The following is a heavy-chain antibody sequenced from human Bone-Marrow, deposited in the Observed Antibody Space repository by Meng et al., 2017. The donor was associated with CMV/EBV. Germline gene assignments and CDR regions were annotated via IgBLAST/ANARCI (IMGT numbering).Heavy chain of an antibody. CDR2: IYYSGST. Sequence: GSRRLSCTVSGGSISSSSYYWGWIRQPPGKGLEWIGSIYYSGSTYYNPSLKSRVTISVDTSKNQFSLKLSSVTAADTAVYYCARATFGDYYDSSGSLYYYYGMDVWGQGTTVTVSS. D-gene: IGHD3-22*01. CDR3: ARATFGDYYDSSGSLYYYYGMDV. CDR1: GGSISSSSYY. J-gene: IGHJ6*02. V-gene: IGHV4-39*07.